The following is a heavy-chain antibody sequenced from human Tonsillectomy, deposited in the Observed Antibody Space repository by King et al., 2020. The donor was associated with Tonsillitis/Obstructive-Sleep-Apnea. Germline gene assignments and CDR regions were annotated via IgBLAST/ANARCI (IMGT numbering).Heavy chain of an antibody. V-gene: IGHV4-59*01. D-gene: IGHD3-10*01. CDR1: GGAISSYY. CDR2: IDYSGST. Sequence: VQLQESGPGLVKPSETLSLTCTVFGGAISSYYWSWIRQPPGKGLEWIGDIDYSGSTNFHPSLKRRVTISVDTSKNQFSLNPGPVTAADTAVYYCARGIRGDNDAFDIWGQGTMVTVSS. CDR3: ARGIRGDNDAFDI. J-gene: IGHJ3*02.